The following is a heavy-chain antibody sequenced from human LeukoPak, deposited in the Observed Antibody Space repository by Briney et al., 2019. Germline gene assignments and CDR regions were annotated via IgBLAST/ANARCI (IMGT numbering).Heavy chain of an antibody. V-gene: IGHV4-38-2*01. Sequence: SETLSLTCAVYGGSFSGYYWGWIRQPPGKGLEWIGSIYHSGSTYYNPSLKSRVTISVDTSKNQFSLKLSSVTAADTAVYYCARSYDYVWGSYRYDFDYWGQGTLVTVSS. CDR2: IYHSGST. CDR1: GGSFSGYY. J-gene: IGHJ4*02. CDR3: ARSYDYVWGSYRYDFDY. D-gene: IGHD3-16*02.